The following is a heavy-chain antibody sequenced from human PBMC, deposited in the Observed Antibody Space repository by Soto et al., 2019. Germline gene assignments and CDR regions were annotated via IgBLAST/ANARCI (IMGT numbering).Heavy chain of an antibody. V-gene: IGHV3-49*03. CDR1: GFTFADYT. D-gene: IGHD5-12*01. CDR3: TRDGRYSGYPPPAF. Sequence: GGSLRLSCTASGFTFADYTLSWFRQAPGKGLEWLGFIRNKAYGGTTEYAASVKGRFTVSRDDSKSIAYLLMNSLKTEDTAMYYCTRDGRYSGYPPPAFWGQGTLVTVSS. J-gene: IGHJ4*02. CDR2: IRNKAYGGTT.